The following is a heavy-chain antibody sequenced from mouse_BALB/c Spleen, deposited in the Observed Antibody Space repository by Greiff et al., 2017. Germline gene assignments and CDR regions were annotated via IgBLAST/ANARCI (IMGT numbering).Heavy chain of an antibody. CDR2: IDPETGGT. J-gene: IGHJ4*01. CDR3: TRWASYYRYGGAMDY. V-gene: IGHV1-15*01. D-gene: IGHD2-14*01. Sequence: VQLQQSGAELVRPGASVTLSCKASGYTFTDYEMHWVKQTPVHGLEWIGAIDPETGGTAYNQKFKGKATLTADKSSSTAYMELRSLTSEDSAVYYCTRWASYYRYGGAMDYWGQGTSVTVSS. CDR1: GYTFTDYE.